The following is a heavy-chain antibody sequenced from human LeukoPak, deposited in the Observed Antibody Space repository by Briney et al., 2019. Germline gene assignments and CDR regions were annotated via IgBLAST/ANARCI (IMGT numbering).Heavy chain of an antibody. CDR2: IYPGDSDT. CDR1: PYYFINYW. Sequence: RGESLKISCKDSPYYFINYWIGWVRQMPGKGLEWMGIIYPGDSDTRHNPSFQGQVTMSADKSISTAYLQWSSLKASDTAMYYCARSQGRYYYGMDVWGQGTTVTVSS. V-gene: IGHV5-51*01. CDR3: ARSQGRYYYGMDV. J-gene: IGHJ6*02.